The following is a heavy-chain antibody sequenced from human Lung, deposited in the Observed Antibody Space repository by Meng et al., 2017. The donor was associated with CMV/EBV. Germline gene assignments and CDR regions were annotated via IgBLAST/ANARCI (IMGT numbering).Heavy chain of an antibody. CDR2: MNPNTGNT. CDR3: ARNTGVY. Sequence: SVTVACKASGYTFTSHDIHWVRLTTAQGLEWLGWMNPNTGNTGFAQNFQGRVAMTRNIALNTAYMELSSLTPADTAVYFCARNTGVYWGQGTLVTVSS. J-gene: IGHJ4*02. CDR1: GYTFTSHD. D-gene: IGHD1-1*01. V-gene: IGHV1-8*01.